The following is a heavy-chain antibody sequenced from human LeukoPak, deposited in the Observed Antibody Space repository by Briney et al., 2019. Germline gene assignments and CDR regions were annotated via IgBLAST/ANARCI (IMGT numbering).Heavy chain of an antibody. Sequence: SVKVSCKASGGTFSSYAISWVRQAPGQGLEWMGGIIPIFGTANYAQKFQGRVTITADESTSTAYMELSSLRSEDTAVYYCARDLAEAYGDHHTGWGQGTLVTVPS. CDR1: GGTFSSYA. J-gene: IGHJ4*02. CDR2: IIPIFGTA. CDR3: ARDLAEAYGDHHTG. V-gene: IGHV1-69*13. D-gene: IGHD4-17*01.